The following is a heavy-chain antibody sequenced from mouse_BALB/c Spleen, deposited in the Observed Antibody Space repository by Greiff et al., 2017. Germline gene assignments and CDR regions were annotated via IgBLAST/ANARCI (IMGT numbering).Heavy chain of an antibody. CDR3: VRDQGGLRYFDV. Sequence: VQGVESGPGLVAPSQSLSITCTVSGFSLTSYDISWIRQPAGKGLEWLGVIWTGGGTNYNSAFMSRLSISKDNSKSQVFLKMNSLQTDDTAIYYCVRDQGGLRYFDVWGAGTTVTVSS. CDR1: GFSLTSYD. CDR2: IWTGGGT. V-gene: IGHV2-9-2*01. D-gene: IGHD3-1*01. J-gene: IGHJ1*01.